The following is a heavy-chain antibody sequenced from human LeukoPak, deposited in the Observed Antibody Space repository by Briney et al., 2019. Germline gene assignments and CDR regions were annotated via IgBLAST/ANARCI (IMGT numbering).Heavy chain of an antibody. CDR3: AREGGFYRPLDY. D-gene: IGHD6-25*01. J-gene: IGHJ4*02. CDR1: GGSVTSTNW. Sequence: PSETLSLTCDVSGGSVTSTNWWTWFRQPPGNGLEWIGEVHLDGRTNYNPSLKSRLVMSADLPENHISLKLTSVTAADTAVYYCAREGGFYRPLDYSGQGTLVTVSS. CDR2: VHLDGRT. V-gene: IGHV4-4*02.